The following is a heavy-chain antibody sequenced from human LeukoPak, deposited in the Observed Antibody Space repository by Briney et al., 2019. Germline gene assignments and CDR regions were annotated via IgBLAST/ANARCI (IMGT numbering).Heavy chain of an antibody. CDR3: AREAPEMATIDF. J-gene: IGHJ3*01. V-gene: IGHV4-39*02. D-gene: IGHD5-24*01. CDR2: IYYSGST. Sequence: TSETLSLTCTVSGGSISSSSYYWGWIRQPPGKGLEWIGSIYYSGSTYYNPSLKSRVTISVDTSKNHFSLKLSSVTAADTAVYYCAREAPEMATIDFWGQGTMVTVSS. CDR1: GGSISSSSYY.